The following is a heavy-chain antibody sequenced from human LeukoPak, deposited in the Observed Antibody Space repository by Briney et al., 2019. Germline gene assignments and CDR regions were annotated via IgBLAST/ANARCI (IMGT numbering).Heavy chain of an antibody. CDR3: ARDRSAAYYRDYFDY. J-gene: IGHJ4*02. Sequence: PSETLSLTCTVSGGSISSGGYYWSWIRQHPGKGLEWIGYIYYSGSTYYNPSLKSRVTISVDTSKNQFSLKLSSATAADTAVYYCARDRSAAYYRDYFDYWGQGVLVTVSS. V-gene: IGHV4-31*03. CDR1: GGSISSGGYY. D-gene: IGHD3-22*01. CDR2: IYYSGST.